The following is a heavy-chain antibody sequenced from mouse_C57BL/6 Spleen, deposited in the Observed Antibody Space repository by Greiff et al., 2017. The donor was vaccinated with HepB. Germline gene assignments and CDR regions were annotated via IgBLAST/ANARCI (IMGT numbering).Heavy chain of an antibody. Sequence: QVQLKQPGAELVMPGASVKLSCKASGYTFTSYWMHWVKQRPGQGLEWIGEIDPSDSYTNYNQKFKGKSTLTVDKSSSTAYMQLSSLTSEDSAVYYCARSFTTVVAGYAMDYWGQGTSVTVSS. CDR3: ARSFTTVVAGYAMDY. V-gene: IGHV1-69*01. CDR1: GYTFTSYW. D-gene: IGHD1-1*01. CDR2: IDPSDSYT. J-gene: IGHJ4*01.